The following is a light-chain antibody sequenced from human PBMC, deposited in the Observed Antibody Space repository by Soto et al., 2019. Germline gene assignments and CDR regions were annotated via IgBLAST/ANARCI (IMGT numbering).Light chain of an antibody. V-gene: IGLV2-11*01. CDR2: DVS. CDR1: SSDVGAYNS. Sequence: QSVLTQPRSVSGSPGQSVTISCTGTSSDVGAYNSVSWYQQHPDKAPKLMIYDVSQRPSGVPDRFSGSKSGNTASLTISGLQAEDEADYYCVSYTGTQIPVALGGGTKLTVL. J-gene: IGLJ2*01. CDR3: VSYTGTQIPVA.